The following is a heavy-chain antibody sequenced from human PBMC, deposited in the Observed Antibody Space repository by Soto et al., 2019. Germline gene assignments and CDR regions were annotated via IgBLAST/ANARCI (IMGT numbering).Heavy chain of an antibody. CDR3: ARDPIGPGDYYYGMDV. Sequence: GGSLRLSCAASGFTFSSYSMNWVRQAPGKGLEWVSSISSSSSYIYYADSVKGRFTISRDNAKNSLYLQMNSLRAEDTAVYYCARDPIGPGDYYYGMDVWGQGTTVTVSS. V-gene: IGHV3-21*01. J-gene: IGHJ6*02. CDR2: ISSSSSYI. CDR1: GFTFSSYS. D-gene: IGHD3-10*01.